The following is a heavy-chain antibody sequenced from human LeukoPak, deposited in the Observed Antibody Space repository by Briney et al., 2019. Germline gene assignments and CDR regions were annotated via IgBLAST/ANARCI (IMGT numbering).Heavy chain of an antibody. D-gene: IGHD2-2*01. CDR3: ARVGAYCTSTSCLDY. J-gene: IGHJ4*02. CDR2: IIPILGIA. V-gene: IGHV1-69*04. Sequence: AAVKVSCKASGGTFISYAISWVGQAPGQGVEWMGRIIPILGIANYAQKFQGRVTITADKSTSTAYMELSSLRSDDTAVYYCARVGAYCTSTSCLDYWGQGTLVTVSS. CDR1: GGTFISYA.